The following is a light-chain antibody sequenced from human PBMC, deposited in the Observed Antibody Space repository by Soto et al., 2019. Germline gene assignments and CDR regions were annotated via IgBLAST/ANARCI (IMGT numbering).Light chain of an antibody. Sequence: QLTPAPSSPSASVGDRVTITFPASQGISSYLAWYQQKPGKAPKLLIYKASTLKSGVPSRFSGSGSGTEFTLTISSLQPDDFATYYCQHYNSYSEAFGQGTKVDI. CDR1: QGISSY. CDR2: KAS. V-gene: IGKV1-5*03. J-gene: IGKJ1*01. CDR3: QHYNSYSEA.